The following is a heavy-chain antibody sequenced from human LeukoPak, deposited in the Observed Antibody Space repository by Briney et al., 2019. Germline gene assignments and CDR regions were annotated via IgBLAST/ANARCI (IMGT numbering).Heavy chain of an antibody. D-gene: IGHD6-6*01. CDR1: GFTFSSYG. CDR3: AKVLVEYSSSSFDY. J-gene: IGHJ4*02. CDR2: ISYDGSNK. V-gene: IGHV3-30*18. Sequence: PGGSLRLSCAASGFTFSSYGMHWVRQAPGKGLEWVAVISYDGSNKYYADSVKGRFTISRDNSKNTLYLQMNSLRAEDTAVYYCAKVLVEYSSSSFDYWGQGTLVTVSS.